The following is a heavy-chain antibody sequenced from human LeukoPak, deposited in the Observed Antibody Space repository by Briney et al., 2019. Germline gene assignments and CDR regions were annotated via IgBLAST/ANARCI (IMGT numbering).Heavy chain of an antibody. D-gene: IGHD3-10*01. CDR2: ISAYNGNT. Sequence: GASVKVSCKASGYTFTSYGISWVRQAPGQGLEWMGWISAYNGNTNYAQKLQGRVTMTTDTSTRTAYMELRSLRSDDTAVYYCARNYYGSGSYAFDIWGQGTMVTVSS. CDR1: GYTFTSYG. CDR3: ARNYYGSGSYAFDI. J-gene: IGHJ3*02. V-gene: IGHV1-18*01.